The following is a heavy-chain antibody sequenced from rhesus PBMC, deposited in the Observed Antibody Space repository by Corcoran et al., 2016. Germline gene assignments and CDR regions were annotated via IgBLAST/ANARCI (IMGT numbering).Heavy chain of an antibody. V-gene: IGHV4S10*01. J-gene: IGHJ6*01. CDR2: IYGSSTST. CDR3: ARDGPYGLDS. CDR1: GGSISDSYR. Sequence: QVQLQESGPGVVKPSETLSLTCAVSGGSISDSYRWSWIRQPPGKGLEWIGYIYGSSTSTNYNPSLKRRVTISKDTSKNQFSLKLSSVTAADTAVYYCARDGPYGLDSWGQGVVVTVSS.